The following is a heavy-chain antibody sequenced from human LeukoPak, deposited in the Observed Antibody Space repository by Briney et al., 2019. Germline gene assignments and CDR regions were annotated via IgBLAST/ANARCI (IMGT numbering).Heavy chain of an antibody. CDR1: GFTFTSYW. Sequence: GGSLRLSCAASGFTFTSYWIGWVRQMPGKGLEWMGIIYPGDSDTRYSPSFQGQVTISADKSISTAYLQWSSLRASDTAMYYCARVLTYWYFDLWGRGTLVTVSS. CDR3: ARVLTYWYFDL. CDR2: IYPGDSDT. V-gene: IGHV5-51*01. D-gene: IGHD2-8*02. J-gene: IGHJ2*01.